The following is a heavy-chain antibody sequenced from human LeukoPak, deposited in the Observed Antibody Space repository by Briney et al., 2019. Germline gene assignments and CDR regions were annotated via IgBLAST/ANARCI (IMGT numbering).Heavy chain of an antibody. CDR1: GFTFINFA. CDR3: ARDTFTVTIPQHDAFDV. CDR2: VIPLFGTA. J-gene: IGHJ3*01. Sequence: SVKVSCKASGFTFINFAISWVRLAPGQGLEWMGGVIPLFGTAHYTQKFQGRVTFTADKSTSTAYMELTSLKSDDTAIYYCARDTFTVTIPQHDAFDVWGQGTMVTVSS. D-gene: IGHD4-17*01. V-gene: IGHV1-69*06.